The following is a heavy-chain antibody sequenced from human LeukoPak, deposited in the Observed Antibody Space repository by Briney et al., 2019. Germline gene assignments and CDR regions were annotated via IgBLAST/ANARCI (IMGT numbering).Heavy chain of an antibody. J-gene: IGHJ4*02. CDR1: GGSFSGSY. V-gene: IGHV4-34*01. CDR3: ARAPEFSSGWLLDC. Sequence: PSETLSLTCAVYGGSFSGSYWNWIRQPPGKGLEWIGEINHGGSTNYNPSLKSRVTMSVDTSKNQFSLKVTSVSAADAGVYYCARAPEFSSGWLLDCWGQGSLVTVSS. CDR2: INHGGST. D-gene: IGHD6-19*01.